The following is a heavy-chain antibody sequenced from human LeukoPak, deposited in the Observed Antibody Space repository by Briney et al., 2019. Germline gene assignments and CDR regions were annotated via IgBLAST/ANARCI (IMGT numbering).Heavy chain of an antibody. CDR1: GYTFTSYY. D-gene: IGHD2-2*01. CDR2: INPSGGST. V-gene: IGHV1-46*01. J-gene: IGHJ5*02. Sequence: ASVKVSCKASGYTFTSYYMHWVRQAPGQGLEWMGIINPSGGSTSYAQKFQGRVTMTRDMSTSTVCMELSSLRSEDTAVYYCARLRCSSTSCPNWFDPWGQGTLVTVSS. CDR3: ARLRCSSTSCPNWFDP.